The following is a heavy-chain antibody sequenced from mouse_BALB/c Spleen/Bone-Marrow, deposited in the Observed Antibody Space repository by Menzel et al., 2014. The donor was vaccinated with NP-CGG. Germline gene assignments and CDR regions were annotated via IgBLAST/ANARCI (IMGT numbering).Heavy chain of an antibody. Sequence: EVQGVESGGDLVKPGGSLKLSCVASGFTFSSYGMSWVRQTPDKRLEWVATISSGGSSTYYPASVKGRFTISRDNAKSTLYLQMSRLNSEDTAMYYCTRRPLQANSYFDCWGQGTTLTVSS. CDR2: ISSGGSST. V-gene: IGHV5-6*01. CDR1: GFTFSSYG. D-gene: IGHD3-2*02. CDR3: TRRPLQANSYFDC. J-gene: IGHJ2*01.